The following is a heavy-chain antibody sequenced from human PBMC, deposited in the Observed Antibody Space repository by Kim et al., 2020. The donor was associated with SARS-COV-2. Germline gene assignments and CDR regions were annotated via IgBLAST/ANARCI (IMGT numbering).Heavy chain of an antibody. J-gene: IGHJ5*02. D-gene: IGHD3-10*01. CDR3: ASPSGGYYGSGSYYNGNWFAP. V-gene: IGHV1-69*13. CDR2: IIPIFGTA. CDR1: GGTFSSYA. Sequence: SVKVSCKASGGTFSSYAISWVRQAPGQGLEWMGGIIPIFGTANYAQKFQGRVTITADESTSTAYMELSSLRSEDTAVYYCASPSGGYYGSGSYYNGNWFAPWGQGTLVTVSS.